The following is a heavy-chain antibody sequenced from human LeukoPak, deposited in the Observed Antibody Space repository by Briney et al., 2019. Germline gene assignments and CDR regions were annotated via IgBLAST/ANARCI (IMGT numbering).Heavy chain of an antibody. J-gene: IGHJ4*02. Sequence: GGSLRLSCAASGFTFSDYSMTWVRQAPGKGLEWLSYISSSSRTIYYADSVKGRFTISRDNAKNSLYLQMHSLRAEDTAVYFCARDYFGSIDYWGQGTLVIVSS. CDR3: ARDYFGSIDY. CDR1: GFTFSDYS. CDR2: ISSSSRTI. V-gene: IGHV3-48*04. D-gene: IGHD3-9*01.